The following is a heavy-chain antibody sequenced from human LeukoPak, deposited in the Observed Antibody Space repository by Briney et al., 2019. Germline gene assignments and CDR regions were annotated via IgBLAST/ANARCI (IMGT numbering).Heavy chain of an antibody. CDR2: IWYDGSNK. J-gene: IGHJ4*02. D-gene: IGHD3-10*01. V-gene: IGHV3-33*08. Sequence: GGSLRLSCAASGFTFSSYAMHWVRQAPGKGLEWVAVIWYDGSNKYYADSVEGRFTISRDNSKNTLYLQMNSLRAEDTAVYYCARDNRATTGFRGAGSIFDHWGQGTLVTVSS. CDR3: ARDNRATTGFRGAGSIFDH. CDR1: GFTFSSYA.